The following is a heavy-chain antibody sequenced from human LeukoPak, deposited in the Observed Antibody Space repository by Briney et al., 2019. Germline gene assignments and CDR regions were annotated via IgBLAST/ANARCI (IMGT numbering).Heavy chain of an antibody. D-gene: IGHD6-13*01. CDR2: IYYSGST. Sequence: SETLSLTCTVSGGSISSYYWSWIRQPPGKGLEWIGYIYYSGSTNYNPSLKSRVTISVDTSKNQFSLKLSSVTAADTAVYYCASARIAAAGAFDYWGQETLVTVSS. J-gene: IGHJ4*02. CDR3: ASARIAAAGAFDY. V-gene: IGHV4-59*01. CDR1: GGSISSYY.